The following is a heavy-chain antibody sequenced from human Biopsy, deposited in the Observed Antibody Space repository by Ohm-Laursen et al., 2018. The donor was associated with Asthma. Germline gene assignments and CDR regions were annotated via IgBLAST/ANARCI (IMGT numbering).Heavy chain of an antibody. V-gene: IGHV3-30*03. CDR2: ISYDGGNK. Sequence: SLRLSCTASGFTFSIYDIHWVRQAPGKGLEWVAVISYDGGNKFYGDSVKGRFTLSRDNSRNTLYLQMNSLRVEDTAIYYCARTHERWTSSQDDALDIWGQGTMVIVSS. J-gene: IGHJ3*02. CDR1: GFTFSIYD. D-gene: IGHD4-23*01. CDR3: ARTHERWTSSQDDALDI.